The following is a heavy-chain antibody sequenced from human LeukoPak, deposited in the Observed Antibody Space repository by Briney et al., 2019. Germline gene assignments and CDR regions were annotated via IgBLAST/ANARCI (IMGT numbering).Heavy chain of an antibody. CDR1: DGSLSGYW. Sequence: PETPSLTCVGYDGSLSGYWWSWIRQSPGKGLEWMGEISHRGMTNYNRSFKSRVTMSGDTSSKQVSMKMTSVTGADTAVYFCARGRDYIWGMSGFWSQGNQVTVSS. J-gene: IGHJ4*02. D-gene: IGHD3-16*01. V-gene: IGHV4-34*01. CDR3: ARGRDYIWGMSGF. CDR2: ISHRGMT.